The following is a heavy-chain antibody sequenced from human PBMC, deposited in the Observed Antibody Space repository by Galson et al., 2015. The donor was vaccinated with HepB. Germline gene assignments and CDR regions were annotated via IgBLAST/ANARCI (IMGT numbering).Heavy chain of an antibody. V-gene: IGHV3-11*06. J-gene: IGHJ5*02. CDR2: ISSSSSYT. CDR1: GFTFSDYY. Sequence: SLRLSCAASGFTFSDYYMSWIRQAPGKGLEWVSYISSSSSYTNYADSVKGRFTISRDNAKNSLYLQMNSLRAEDTAVYYCAREGGYCSSTSCYNWFDPWAREPWSPSPQ. D-gene: IGHD2-2*01. CDR3: AREGGYCSSTSCYNWFDP.